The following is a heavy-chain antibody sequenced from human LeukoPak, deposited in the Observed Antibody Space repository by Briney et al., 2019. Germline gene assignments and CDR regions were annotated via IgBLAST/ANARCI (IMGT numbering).Heavy chain of an antibody. CDR3: AKDFSGWYEGGHYYYYMDV. V-gene: IGHV3-48*03. Sequence: GGSLRLSCAASGFTFSSYEMNWVRQAPGKGLEWVSYISSSGSTIYYADSVKGRFTISRDNAKNSLYLQMNSLRAEDTAVYYCAKDFSGWYEGGHYYYYMDVWGKGTTVTISS. CDR1: GFTFSSYE. J-gene: IGHJ6*03. D-gene: IGHD6-19*01. CDR2: ISSSGSTI.